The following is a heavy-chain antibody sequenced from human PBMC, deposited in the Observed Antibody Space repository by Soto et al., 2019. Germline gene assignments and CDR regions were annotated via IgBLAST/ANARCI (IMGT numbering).Heavy chain of an antibody. J-gene: IGHJ4*02. V-gene: IGHV3-23*01. CDR1: GFTFSSYA. D-gene: IGHD6-19*01. CDR2: ISGSGGST. Sequence: GGSLRLSCAASGFTFSSYAMSWVRQAPGKGLEWVSAISGSGGSTYYADSVKGRLTISRDNSKNTLYLQMNSLRAEDTAVYYCAKDLYSSGWSRPLGYWGQGTLVTVSS. CDR3: AKDLYSSGWSRPLGY.